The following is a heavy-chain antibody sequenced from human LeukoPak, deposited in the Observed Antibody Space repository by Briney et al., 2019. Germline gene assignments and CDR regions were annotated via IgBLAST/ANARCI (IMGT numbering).Heavy chain of an antibody. CDR1: GYTFTSYG. D-gene: IGHD3-9*01. CDR2: ISAYNGNT. CDR3: ARDLTTLRYFDWLLSAPQFDY. J-gene: IGHJ4*02. V-gene: IGHV1-18*01. Sequence: ASVKVSCKASGYTFTSYGISWVRQAPGQGLEWMGWISAYNGNTNYAQKLQGRVTMTTDTSTSTAYMELRSLRSDDTAVYYCARDLTTLRYFDWLLSAPQFDYWGQGTLVTVSS.